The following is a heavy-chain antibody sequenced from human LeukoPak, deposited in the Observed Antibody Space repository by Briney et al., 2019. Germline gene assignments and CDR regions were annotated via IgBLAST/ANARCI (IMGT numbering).Heavy chain of an antibody. CDR1: GFTFSNYW. D-gene: IGHD2-21*02. CDR2: INGGGGST. V-gene: IGHV3-74*01. CDR3: ARENAGDRWFDP. J-gene: IGHJ5*02. Sequence: GGSLRVSCAASGFTFSNYWMHWVRQAPGNGLVWVSRINGGGGSTDYADSVKGRFTISRDNAKNTLYLQMNSLRAEDTAIYYCARENAGDRWFDPWGQGTLVTVSS.